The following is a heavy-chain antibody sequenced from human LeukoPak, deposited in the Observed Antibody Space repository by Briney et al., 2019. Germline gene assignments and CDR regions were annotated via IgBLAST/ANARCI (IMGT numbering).Heavy chain of an antibody. J-gene: IGHJ4*02. CDR1: GFTFSSYD. V-gene: IGHV3-30*18. Sequence: PGRSLRLSCAASGFTFSSYDIHWVRQAPGKGLDWVALISYDGSNKYYADSVKGRFTIPRDNSKNTLYLQMNSLRTEDTAVYYCAKAWTTMVLDYWGQGALVTVSS. CDR2: ISYDGSNK. D-gene: IGHD3-10*01. CDR3: AKAWTTMVLDY.